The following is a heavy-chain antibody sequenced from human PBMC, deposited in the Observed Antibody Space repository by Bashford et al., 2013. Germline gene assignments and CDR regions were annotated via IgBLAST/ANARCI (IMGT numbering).Heavy chain of an antibody. CDR2: LYWDDDQ. CDR1: GFSLGSSGVG. Sequence: SGSTLVKPTQTLTLTCTFSGFSLGSSGVGVGWIRQPPGRALEWLALLYWDDDQRYSPSLQTRLTITKDTSKNQVVLTMTNMDPVDTATYYCAHRLRGAAGTLWGQGTLVTVSS. CDR3: AHRLRGAAGTL. V-gene: IGHV2-5*02. J-gene: IGHJ4*02. D-gene: IGHD6-13*01.